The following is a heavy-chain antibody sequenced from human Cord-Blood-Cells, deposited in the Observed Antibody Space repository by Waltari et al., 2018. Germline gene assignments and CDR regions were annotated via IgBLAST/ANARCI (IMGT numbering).Heavy chain of an antibody. CDR2: ISYSGST. Sequence: QLQLQESGPGLVKPSETLSLTCPVSGGSISSSSYYCGWIRQPPGKGLAWIGSISYSGSTYYKPALKSRVTISVDTSKNQFSLKLSSVTAADTAVYYCASTAPYYYDSSGYYYFDYWGQGTLVTGSS. CDR1: GGSISSSSYY. CDR3: ASTAPYYYDSSGYYYFDY. J-gene: IGHJ4*02. D-gene: IGHD3-22*01. V-gene: IGHV4-39*01.